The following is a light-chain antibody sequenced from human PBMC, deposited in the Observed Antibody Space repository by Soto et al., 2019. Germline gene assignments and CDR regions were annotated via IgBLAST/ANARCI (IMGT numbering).Light chain of an antibody. CDR2: GNN. CDR1: NSNIGSNT. V-gene: IGLV1-44*01. CDR3: AAWEDSLNGWV. J-gene: IGLJ3*02. Sequence: QSVLTQPPSASGTPGQRVTISCSGSNSNIGSNTVNWYQQLPGAAPRLLIYGNNHRPSGAPDRFSGSKSGTSASLAISGLQSEDEADYFCAAWEDSLNGWVFGGGTKVTFL.